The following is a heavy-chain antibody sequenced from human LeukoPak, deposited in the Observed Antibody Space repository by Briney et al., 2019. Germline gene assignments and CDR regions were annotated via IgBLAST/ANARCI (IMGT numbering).Heavy chain of an antibody. J-gene: IGHJ4*02. D-gene: IGHD3/OR15-3a*01. CDR1: GGSISSYY. CDR3: ARGSFWTAQDYFDY. V-gene: IGHV4-59*01. CDR2: IYYSGST. Sequence: PSETLSLTCTVSGGSISSYYCSWIRQPPGKGLEWIGYIYYSGSTNYNPSLKSRVTISVDTSKNQFSLKLSSVTAADTAVYYCARGSFWTAQDYFDYWGQGTLVTLSS.